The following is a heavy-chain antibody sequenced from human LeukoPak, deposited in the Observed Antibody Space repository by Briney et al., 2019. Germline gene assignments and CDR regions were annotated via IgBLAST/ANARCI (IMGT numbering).Heavy chain of an antibody. V-gene: IGHV3-21*01. D-gene: IGHD6-19*01. J-gene: IGHJ3*02. CDR2: MSSSSKYI. CDR1: GFTFSSYS. Sequence: GGSLRLSCAASGFTFSSYSMNWVRQAPGKGLEWVSSMSSSSKYIYYADSVKGRLTISRDNAKNSLFLQMNSLRAEDTAVYYCARGSISIAVAADAFDIWGQGTMVTVSS. CDR3: ARGSISIAVAADAFDI.